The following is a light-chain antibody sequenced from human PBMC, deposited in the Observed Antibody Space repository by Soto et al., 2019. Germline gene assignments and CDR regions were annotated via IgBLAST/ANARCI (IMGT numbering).Light chain of an antibody. Sequence: QSVLTQPASVSGSPGQSITISCTGTSSDVGNNNYVSWYQHNPGRAHKIMICDVTNRPSGVSNRFSGSKSGNTASLTISGLQAEDEADYYCSSYTSSSTHGFGSGTKVTVL. CDR1: SSDVGNNNY. J-gene: IGLJ1*01. CDR2: DVT. CDR3: SSYTSSSTHG. V-gene: IGLV2-14*03.